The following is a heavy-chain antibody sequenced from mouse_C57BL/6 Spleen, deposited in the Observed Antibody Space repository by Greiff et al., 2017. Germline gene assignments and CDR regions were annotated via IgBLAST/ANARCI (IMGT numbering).Heavy chain of an antibody. CDR1: GYTFTDYE. D-gene: IGHD1-1*01. V-gene: IGHV1-15*01. J-gene: IGHJ4*01. CDR2: IDPETGCT. Sequence: VQLQQSGAELVRPGASVTLSCKASGYTFTDYEMHWVKQTPVHGLEWIGAIDPETGCTAYNQKFKGKAILTADKSSSTAYMELRSLTSEDSAVYYCTRRDYYGSSLYYYAMDYWGQGTSVTVSS. CDR3: TRRDYYGSSLYYYAMDY.